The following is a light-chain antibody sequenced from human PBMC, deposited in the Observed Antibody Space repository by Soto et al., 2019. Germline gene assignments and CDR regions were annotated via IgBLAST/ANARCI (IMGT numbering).Light chain of an antibody. J-gene: IGLJ3*02. CDR1: ISDVGSSNL. V-gene: IGLV2-14*02. CDR2: EVR. Sequence: QSVLTQPASVSGSPGQSITISCAGSISDVGSSNLVSWYQQHPGTAPKLIIYEVRNRPSGISSRFSGSRSGNTASLTISGLQSEDEGDYYCSAYTARSTLVFGGGTKLTVL. CDR3: SAYTARSTLV.